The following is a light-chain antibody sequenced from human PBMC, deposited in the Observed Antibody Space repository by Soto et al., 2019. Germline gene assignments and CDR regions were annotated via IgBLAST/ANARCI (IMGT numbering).Light chain of an antibody. CDR1: SSDVGGYNY. Sequence: LTQPPSASGSPGQSVTISCTGTSSDVGGYNYVSWYQQHPGKAPKLMIYEVSKRPSGVPDRFSGSKSGNTASLTVSGLQAEDEADYYCSSYAGSKYVFGTGTKVTVL. CDR2: EVS. V-gene: IGLV2-8*01. CDR3: SSYAGSKYV. J-gene: IGLJ1*01.